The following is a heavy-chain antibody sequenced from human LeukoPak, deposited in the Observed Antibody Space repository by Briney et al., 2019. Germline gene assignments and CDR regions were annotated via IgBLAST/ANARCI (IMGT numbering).Heavy chain of an antibody. D-gene: IGHD6-19*01. CDR1: GFTFSGSA. CDR3: TTLGLQQWLPGFS. J-gene: IGHJ4*02. CDR2: IRSKANSYAT. V-gene: IGHV3-73*01. Sequence: PGGSLRLSCAASGFTFSGSAMHWVRQASGKGLEWVGRIRSKANSYATAYAASVKGRFTISRDDSKNTAYLRMNSLKTEDTAVYYCTTLGLQQWLPGFSWGQGTLVTVSS.